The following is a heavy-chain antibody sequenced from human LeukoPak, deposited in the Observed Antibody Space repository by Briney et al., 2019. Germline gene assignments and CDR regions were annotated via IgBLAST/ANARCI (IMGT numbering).Heavy chain of an antibody. V-gene: IGHV3-15*01. Sequence: GGSLRLSCAASGFTFSNAWMSWVRQAPGKGLEWVGRIKSKTDGGTTDYAAPVKGRFTISRDDSKNTLYLQMNSLKTEDTAVYYCTTGLWFGELLYRDYWGQGTLVTVSS. CDR2: IKSKTDGGTT. D-gene: IGHD3-10*01. J-gene: IGHJ4*02. CDR3: TTGLWFGELLYRDY. CDR1: GFTFSNAW.